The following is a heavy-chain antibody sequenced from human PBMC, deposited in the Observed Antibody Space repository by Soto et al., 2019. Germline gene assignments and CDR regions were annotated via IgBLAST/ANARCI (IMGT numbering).Heavy chain of an antibody. J-gene: IGHJ6*02. CDR2: ISSDGSNK. D-gene: IGHD3-10*01. CDR3: AKDLPLYYYGSGSYPPGYGMDV. Sequence: QVQLVESGGGVVQPGRSLRLSCAASGFTFSSYGMHWVRQAPGKGLAWVAVISSDGSNKYYADSVKGRFTISRDNSKNPLYLQMNSLSGEDTAVYYCAKDLPLYYYGSGSYPPGYGMDVWGQGTTVTVSS. V-gene: IGHV3-30*18. CDR1: GFTFSSYG.